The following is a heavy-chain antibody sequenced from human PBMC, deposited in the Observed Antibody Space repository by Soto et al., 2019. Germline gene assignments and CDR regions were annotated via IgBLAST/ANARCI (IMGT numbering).Heavy chain of an antibody. V-gene: IGHV3-11*01. D-gene: IGHD6-19*01. J-gene: IGHJ4*02. CDR2: ITHSGSII. CDR1: GFSFSDYY. Sequence: QVQLVESGGGLVKPGGSLRLSCAASGFSFSDYYMSWIRQAPGKGLECVSYITHSGSIIHYADSVKGRFTISRDNTKNSLYLKMIRLSAEDAAVYYCARRAVAGTHYFDNWRQGPLVNASS. CDR3: ARRAVAGTHYFDN.